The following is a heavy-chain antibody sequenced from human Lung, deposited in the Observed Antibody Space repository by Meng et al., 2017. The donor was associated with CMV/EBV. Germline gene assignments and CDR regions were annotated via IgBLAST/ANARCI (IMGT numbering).Heavy chain of an antibody. J-gene: IGHJ2*01. Sequence: GESLKISCAASGFTVSSNYMNWVRQAPGKGLEWVSVIYSGGITYYADSVKGRFTISRDNSKNTLYPQMNSLRAEDTAVYYCARDRRGDSSGYVFGAGYFDLWGRGTLVXVSS. D-gene: IGHD3-22*01. V-gene: IGHV3-53*01. CDR3: ARDRRGDSSGYVFGAGYFDL. CDR1: GFTVSSNY. CDR2: IYSGGIT.